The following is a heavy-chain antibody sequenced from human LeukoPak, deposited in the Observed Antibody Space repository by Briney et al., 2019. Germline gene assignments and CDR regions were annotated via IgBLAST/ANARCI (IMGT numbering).Heavy chain of an antibody. CDR3: ASIGAQSFDY. D-gene: IGHD3-10*01. CDR1: GYSFTSYA. Sequence: ASVKVSCKTSGYSFTSYAINWVRQAPGQGLEFMGWINTGTGNPTYAQGFTGRFVFSLDTSVSTAYLQISTLKAEDTAVYYCASIGAQSFDYWGQGSLVTASS. CDR2: INTGTGNP. V-gene: IGHV7-4-1*02. J-gene: IGHJ4*02.